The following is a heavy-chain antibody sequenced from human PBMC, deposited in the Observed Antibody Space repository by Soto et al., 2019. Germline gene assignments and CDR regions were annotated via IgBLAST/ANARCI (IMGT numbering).Heavy chain of an antibody. D-gene: IGHD3-10*01. J-gene: IGHJ3*02. CDR3: ARQSVTMVRGVTNPNDAFDI. CDR2: INHSGST. V-gene: IGHV4-34*01. CDR1: GGSFSGYY. Sequence: SETLSLPCAVYGGSFSGYYWSWIRPPPGKGLERIGEINHSGSTNYNPSLKSRVTISVDTSKNQFSLKLSSVTAADTAVYYCARQSVTMVRGVTNPNDAFDIWGQGTMVTVSS.